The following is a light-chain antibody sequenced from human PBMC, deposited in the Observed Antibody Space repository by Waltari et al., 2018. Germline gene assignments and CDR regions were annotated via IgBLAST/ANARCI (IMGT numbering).Light chain of an antibody. J-gene: IGKJ4*01. V-gene: IGKV2-28*01. CDR2: LGS. CDR1: QSLLHSNGYNY. Sequence: DIVMTQYPLSLPVTPGEPASISCRSSQSLLHSNGYNYLDWYLQKPGQSPQLLIYLGSYRASGVPDRFSGSGSGTDFTLKISRVEAEDVGVFYCMQALQTPPAFGGGTKVEI. CDR3: MQALQTPPA.